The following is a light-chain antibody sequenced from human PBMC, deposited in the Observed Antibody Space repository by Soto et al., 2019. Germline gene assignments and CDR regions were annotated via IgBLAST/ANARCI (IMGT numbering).Light chain of an antibody. J-gene: IGLJ7*01. CDR2: EVS. V-gene: IGLV2-14*01. CDR3: AAWDDSLSRAV. Sequence: QSALTQPASVSGSPGQSITISCTGTSSDVGGYNYVSWYQQHPGKAPKLMIYEVSNRPSGVSNRFSGSKSGNTASLTISGLQAEDEAHYYCAAWDDSLSRAVFGGGTQLTVL. CDR1: SSDVGGYNY.